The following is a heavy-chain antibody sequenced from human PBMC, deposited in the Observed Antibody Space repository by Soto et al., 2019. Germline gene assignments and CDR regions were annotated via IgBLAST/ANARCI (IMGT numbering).Heavy chain of an antibody. CDR2: ISVYNGNT. CDR3: ARGWVAGGPTNKGDY. D-gene: IGHD3-16*01. CDR1: GYTFTSYG. J-gene: IGHJ4*02. V-gene: IGHV1-18*01. Sequence: QVQLVQSGAEVKKPGASVKVSCKASGYTFTSYGISWVRQAPGQGLEWMGWISVYNGNTNYAQKLQGRVTMTTDTSTSTAYVELRSLTSDDTAMYYCARGWVAGGPTNKGDYWGQGTRVTVSS.